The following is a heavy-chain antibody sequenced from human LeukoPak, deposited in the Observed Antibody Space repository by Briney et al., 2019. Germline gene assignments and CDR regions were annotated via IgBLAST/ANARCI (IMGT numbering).Heavy chain of an antibody. V-gene: IGHV3-23*01. J-gene: IGHJ4*02. CDR3: TRVGYIDEGIDY. CDR2: ISRSGTET. CDR1: GFTFSNYG. D-gene: IGHD5-24*01. Sequence: GGSLRLSCAGAGFTFSNYGMSWVRQAPGKGLEWVSVISRSGTETYHADSVRGRFTISRDNAKNTLYLQMNSLRAEDTAIYYCTRVGYIDEGIDYWGQGTLVTVSS.